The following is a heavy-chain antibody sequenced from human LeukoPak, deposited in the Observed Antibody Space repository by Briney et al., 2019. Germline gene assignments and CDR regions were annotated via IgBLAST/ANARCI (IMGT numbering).Heavy chain of an antibody. Sequence: GGSLRLSCAASGFTFDDYAMHWVRQAPGKGLEWVSGISWNSGSIDYADSVKGRFTISRDNAKNSLYLQMNSLRGDDTAVYYCARSGYSHSWDYWGQGTLVIVSS. CDR2: ISWNSGSI. J-gene: IGHJ4*02. V-gene: IGHV3-9*01. D-gene: IGHD1-26*01. CDR3: ARSGYSHSWDY. CDR1: GFTFDDYA.